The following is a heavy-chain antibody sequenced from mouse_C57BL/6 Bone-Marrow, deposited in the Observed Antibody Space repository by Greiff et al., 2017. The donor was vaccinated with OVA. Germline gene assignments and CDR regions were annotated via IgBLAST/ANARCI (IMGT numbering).Heavy chain of an antibody. D-gene: IGHD2-3*01. V-gene: IGHV1-69*01. CDR3: ARYSGYSFAY. J-gene: IGHJ3*01. CDR2: IDPSDSYT. CDR1: GYTFTSYW. Sequence: VQLQQPGAELVMPGASVKLSCKASGYTFTSYWLHWVKQRPGQGLEWIGEIDPSDSYTNYNQKFKGKSTLTVDKSSSTAYMQLSSLTSEDSAVYYCARYSGYSFAYWGQGTLVTVSA.